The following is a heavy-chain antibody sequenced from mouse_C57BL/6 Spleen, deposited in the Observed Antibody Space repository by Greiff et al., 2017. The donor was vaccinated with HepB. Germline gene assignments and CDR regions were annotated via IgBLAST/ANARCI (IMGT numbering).Heavy chain of an antibody. CDR1: GYTFTDYE. D-gene: IGHD1-1*01. J-gene: IGHJ2*01. CDR3: TRHDLYYYGSIFDY. V-gene: IGHV1-15*01. CDR2: IDPETGGT. Sequence: VQLVESGAELVRPGASVTLSCKASGYTFTDYEMHWVKQTPVHGLEWIGAIDPETGGTAYNQKFKGKAILTADKSSSTAYMELRSLTSEDSAVYYCTRHDLYYYGSIFDYWGQGTTLTVSS.